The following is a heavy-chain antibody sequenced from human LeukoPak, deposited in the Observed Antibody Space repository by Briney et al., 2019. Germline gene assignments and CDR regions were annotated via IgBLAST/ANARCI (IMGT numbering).Heavy chain of an antibody. Sequence: ASVKVSCKASGYTFTGYYMHWVRQAPGQGLEWMGWMNPNSGNTGYAQKFQGRVTMTRNTSISTAYMELSSLRSEDTAVYYCARQGGITIFGVVIMDGMDVWGQGTTVTVSS. CDR1: GYTFTGYY. CDR2: MNPNSGNT. D-gene: IGHD3-3*01. CDR3: ARQGGITIFGVVIMDGMDV. J-gene: IGHJ6*02. V-gene: IGHV1-8*02.